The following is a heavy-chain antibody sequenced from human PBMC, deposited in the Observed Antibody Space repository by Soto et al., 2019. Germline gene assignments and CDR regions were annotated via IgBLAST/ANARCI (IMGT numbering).Heavy chain of an antibody. CDR2: IYYSGST. D-gene: IGHD6-13*01. J-gene: IGHJ5*02. CDR3: ARAPPLIAAAGRRNWFDP. Sequence: SETLSLTCTVSGGSISSGGYYWSWIRQHPGKGLEWIGYIYYSGSTYYNPSLKSRVTISVDTSKNQFSLKLSSVTAADTAVYYCARAPPLIAAAGRRNWFDPWGQGTLVTVSS. V-gene: IGHV4-31*03. CDR1: GGSISSGGYY.